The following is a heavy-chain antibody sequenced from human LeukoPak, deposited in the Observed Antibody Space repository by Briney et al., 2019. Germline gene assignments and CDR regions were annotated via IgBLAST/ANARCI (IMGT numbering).Heavy chain of an antibody. V-gene: IGHV4-34*01. CDR3: ARGVIQLWPGGRNFDY. CDR2: INHSGST. D-gene: IGHD5-18*01. Sequence: SETLSLTCAVYGGSFSGYYWSWIRQPPGKGLEWIGEINHSGSTNYNPSLKSRVTISVDTSKNQFSLELSSVTAADTAVYYCARGVIQLWPGGRNFDYWGQGTLVTVSS. J-gene: IGHJ4*02. CDR1: GGSFSGYY.